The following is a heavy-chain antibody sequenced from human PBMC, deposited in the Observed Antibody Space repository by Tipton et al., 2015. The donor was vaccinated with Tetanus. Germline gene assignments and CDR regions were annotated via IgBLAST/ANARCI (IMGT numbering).Heavy chain of an antibody. J-gene: IGHJ6*02. D-gene: IGHD4-17*01. V-gene: IGHV3-7*01. CDR1: GFTFSSHW. Sequence: SLRLSCAASGFTFSSHWMSWVRQAPGKGLEWVANIKQDGSEEYYVDSVKGRFTISRDNAKNSLYLQMNSLRAEDTAVYYCARRTGMDVWGQGTTVTVSS. CDR3: ARRTGMDV. CDR2: IKQDGSEE.